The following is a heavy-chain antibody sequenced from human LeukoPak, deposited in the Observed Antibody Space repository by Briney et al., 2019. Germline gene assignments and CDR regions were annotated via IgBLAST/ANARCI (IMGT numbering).Heavy chain of an antibody. CDR2: IYHSGTT. V-gene: IGHV4-59*01. CDR1: NGSISTYY. D-gene: IGHD6-19*01. J-gene: IGHJ2*01. Sequence: SETLSLTCTVSNGSISTYYWSWIRQPLGKGLEWIGHIYHSGTTIYNPTLKSRVAMSVDTSKSQFSLHLTSVTAADTAVYFCARDSFGSVWYALWGRGTLVTVSS. CDR3: ARDSFGSVWYAL.